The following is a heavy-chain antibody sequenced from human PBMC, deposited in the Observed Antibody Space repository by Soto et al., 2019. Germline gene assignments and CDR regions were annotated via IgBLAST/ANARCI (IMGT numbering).Heavy chain of an antibody. V-gene: IGHV3-21*01. CDR2: ISSSASHI. J-gene: IGHJ5*02. Sequence: EVQLVESGGGLVKPGGSLRLSCAASGFSFSSYSMNWVRQAPGKGLEWVSSISSSASHINYADSVKGRFTISRDNAKKSLYLQMNSLRAEATAVYYCARGYTGYCSGGTCYWFDPWCQGTLVTVSS. CDR1: GFSFSSYS. D-gene: IGHD2-15*01. CDR3: ARGYTGYCSGGTCYWFDP.